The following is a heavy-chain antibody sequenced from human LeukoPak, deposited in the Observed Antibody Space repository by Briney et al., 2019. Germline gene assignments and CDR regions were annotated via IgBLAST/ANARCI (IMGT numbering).Heavy chain of an antibody. CDR3: ARLRRNYYYYYGMDV. CDR2: IYPGDSDT. V-gene: IGHV5-51*01. J-gene: IGHJ6*02. Sequence: GESLKISCKGSGYSLTSYWIGWVRQMPGKGLEWMGIIYPGDSDTRYSPSFQGQVTISADKSISTAYLQWSSLKASDTAMYYCARLRRNYYYYYGMDVWGQGTTVTVSS. CDR1: GYSLTSYW.